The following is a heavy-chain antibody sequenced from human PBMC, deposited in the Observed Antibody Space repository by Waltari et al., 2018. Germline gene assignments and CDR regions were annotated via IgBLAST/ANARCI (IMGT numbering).Heavy chain of an antibody. J-gene: IGHJ4*02. CDR2: MNPNSGNT. CDR1: GYTFTSYD. D-gene: IGHD2-2*01. Sequence: QVQLVQSGAEVKKPGASVQVSCKASGYTFTSYDIHWVRQATGQGLEWMGWMNPNSGNTGYAQKFQGRVTMTRNTSISTAYMELSSLRSEDTAVYYCARRSIAMPHFDYWGQGTLVTVSS. CDR3: ARRSIAMPHFDY. V-gene: IGHV1-8*01.